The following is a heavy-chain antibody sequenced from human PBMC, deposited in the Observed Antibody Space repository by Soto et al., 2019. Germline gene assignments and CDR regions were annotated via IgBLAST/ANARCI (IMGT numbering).Heavy chain of an antibody. Sequence: RASVKVSCNASGYKLTDYDIHWVRQAPGQGLEWLGRINPNSGGTSIAQKFQVLVTMTRDRSISTVYMELTSLRSHDTAVYFCTRGHSTDCSNGVCSLFYNHEMDVWGQGTTVTVSS. D-gene: IGHD2-8*01. CDR2: INPNSGGT. CDR3: TRGHSTDCSNGVCSLFYNHEMDV. J-gene: IGHJ6*02. CDR1: GYKLTDYD. V-gene: IGHV1-2*04.